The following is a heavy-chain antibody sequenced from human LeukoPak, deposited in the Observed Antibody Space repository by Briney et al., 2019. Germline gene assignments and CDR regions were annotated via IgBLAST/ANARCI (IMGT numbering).Heavy chain of an antibody. CDR2: IYYSGST. V-gene: IGHV4-39*01. CDR3: ARHPVGATPFTWFDP. D-gene: IGHD1-26*01. Sequence: SETLSLTCTVSGGSISSSSYYWGWIRQPPEKGLEWIGSIYYSGSTYYNPSLKSRVTISVDTSKNQFSLKVSSVTAADTAVYYCARHPVGATPFTWFDPWGQGTLVTVSS. J-gene: IGHJ5*02. CDR1: GGSISSSSYY.